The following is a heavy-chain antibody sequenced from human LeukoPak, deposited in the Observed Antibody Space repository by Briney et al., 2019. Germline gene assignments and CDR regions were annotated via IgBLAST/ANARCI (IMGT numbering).Heavy chain of an antibody. D-gene: IGHD4-11*01. CDR3: GMTTHFGY. J-gene: IGHJ4*02. CDR1: GFTFSTYA. CDR2: ISGSGGTT. Sequence: GGSLRLSCVASGFTFSTYAMSWARQAPGKGLEWVSAISGSGGTTYHADSVKGRFTISRDNSQNTLSLQMNSLRAEDTAIYYCGMTTHFGYWGQGTLVTVSS. V-gene: IGHV3-23*01.